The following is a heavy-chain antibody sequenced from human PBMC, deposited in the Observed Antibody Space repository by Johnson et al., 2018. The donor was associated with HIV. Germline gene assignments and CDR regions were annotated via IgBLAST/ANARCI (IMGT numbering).Heavy chain of an antibody. V-gene: IGHV3-30*18. CDR3: AKGGVWEIPLGFGAVDF. CDR2: ISYDGSNK. D-gene: IGHD1-26*01. Sequence: APGKGLEWVAVISYDGSNKYYADSVNGRFTISRDNSKNTLFLQMNSLRDEDTAVYFCAKGGVWEIPLGFGAVDFWGQGTMVSASS. J-gene: IGHJ3*01.